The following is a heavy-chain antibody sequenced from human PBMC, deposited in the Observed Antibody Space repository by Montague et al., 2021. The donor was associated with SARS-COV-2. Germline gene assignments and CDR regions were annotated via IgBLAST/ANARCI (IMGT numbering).Heavy chain of an antibody. CDR3: ARKGSGRSDLAY. D-gene: IGHD1-26*01. V-gene: IGHV4-4*02. CDR2: IYHTGST. J-gene: IGHJ4*02. Sequence: SETLSLTCAVSVDSISIDNWCRWVRLPPGQGLARDGVIYHTGSTKYKPSLKSRVSMSVDKYWNQFSLRLTSVTAADTAIYYCARKGSGRSDLAYWGQGTLVTVSS. CDR1: VDSISIDNW.